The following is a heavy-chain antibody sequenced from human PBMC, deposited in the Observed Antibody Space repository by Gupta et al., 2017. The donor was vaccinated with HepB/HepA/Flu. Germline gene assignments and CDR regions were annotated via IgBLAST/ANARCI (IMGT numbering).Heavy chain of an antibody. CDR3: ARDKGTAWFSNDY. J-gene: IGHJ4*02. D-gene: IGHD6-19*01. CDR2: ISSSSTSI. V-gene: IGHV3-21*01. Sequence: EVQLVESGGGLVKPGGFLSIPRAAPGFTFDPPHMTWVRQGPGKGLEWVATISSSSTSIYYADSVRGRFAISRDNAKNSLYLQMNNLGPDDTAVYYCARDKGTAWFSNDYWGQGTLITVSS. CDR1: GFTFDPPH.